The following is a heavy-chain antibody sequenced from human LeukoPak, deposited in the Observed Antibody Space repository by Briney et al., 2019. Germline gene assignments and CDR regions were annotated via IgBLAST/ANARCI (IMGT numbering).Heavy chain of an antibody. Sequence: GASLRLSCAASGFTFSNYAMSWVRQAPGKGLEWVSAITGSGGNTYYADSVKGRFTISRDNSKNTLYLQMNSLRAEDTAVYYCARPQYYYGSGSPIDYWGQGTLVTVSS. D-gene: IGHD3-10*01. CDR2: ITGSGGNT. CDR3: ARPQYYYGSGSPIDY. V-gene: IGHV3-23*01. CDR1: GFTFSNYA. J-gene: IGHJ4*02.